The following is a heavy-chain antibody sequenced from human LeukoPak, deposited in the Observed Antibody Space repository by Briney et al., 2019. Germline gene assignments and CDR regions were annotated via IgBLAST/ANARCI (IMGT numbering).Heavy chain of an antibody. CDR1: GFTFSSYG. Sequence: GGSLRLSCAASGFTFSSYGMHWARQAPGKGLEWVAVIWHDGSNKYYADSVQGRFTISRDNSKSTLYLQMNSLRAEDTAVYHCAKDRRGSYSYDYWGQGTLVTVSS. J-gene: IGHJ4*02. CDR2: IWHDGSNK. D-gene: IGHD1-26*01. V-gene: IGHV3-33*03. CDR3: AKDRRGSYSYDY.